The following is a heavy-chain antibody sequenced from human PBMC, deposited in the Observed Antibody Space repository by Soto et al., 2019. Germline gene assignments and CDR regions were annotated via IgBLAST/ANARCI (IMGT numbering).Heavy chain of an antibody. J-gene: IGHJ4*02. Sequence: GGSMRLSGAACGFSVSSNDVSWVRQAPGKGLGWVSVIYTGGITYYADSVKGRFTISRDNSKNTLYLQMNSLRAEDTAVYYCASADNDLDRGGSFDYWSQGTRVTVSA. CDR2: IYTGGIT. CDR1: GFSVSSND. D-gene: IGHD3-10*01. CDR3: ASADNDLDRGGSFDY. V-gene: IGHV3-53*01.